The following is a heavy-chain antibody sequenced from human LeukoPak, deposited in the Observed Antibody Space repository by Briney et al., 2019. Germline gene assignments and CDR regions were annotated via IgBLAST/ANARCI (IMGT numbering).Heavy chain of an antibody. CDR1: GLTFSSYG. CDR2: IWYDGSNK. J-gene: IGHJ4*02. Sequence: PGRSLSLSCAASGLTFSSYGMHWVRQAPGKGLEWVAVIWYDGSNKYYADSVKGRFTISRDNSKNTLYLQMNSLRAEDTAVYYCARDYCSGGSCYSGDYWGQGTLVTVSS. V-gene: IGHV3-33*01. CDR3: ARDYCSGGSCYSGDY. D-gene: IGHD2-15*01.